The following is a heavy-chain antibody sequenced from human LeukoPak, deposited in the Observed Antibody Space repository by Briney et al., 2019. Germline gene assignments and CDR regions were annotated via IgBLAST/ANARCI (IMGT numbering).Heavy chain of an antibody. CDR3: TTDLGGYFTGGSCYTGLYNCFDP. D-gene: IGHD2-15*01. J-gene: IGHJ5*02. Sequence: GGSLRLSCVASGFTFTNAWMSWVRQAPGKGLEWVARIRNKAYGGTPEYAAPVQGRFTISRDDSRATLYLQMNSLKTEDTAVYYCTTDLGGYFTGGSCYTGLYNCFDPWGQGTLVTVSS. V-gene: IGHV3-15*01. CDR2: IRNKAYGGTP. CDR1: GFTFTNAW.